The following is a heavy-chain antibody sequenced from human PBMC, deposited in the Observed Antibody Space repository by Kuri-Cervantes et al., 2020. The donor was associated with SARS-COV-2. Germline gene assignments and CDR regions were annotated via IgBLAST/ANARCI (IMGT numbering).Heavy chain of an antibody. CDR3: AIFFIPGVVDY. J-gene: IGHJ4*02. CDR2: IDPSDSYT. D-gene: IGHD2-21*01. V-gene: IGHV5-10-1*01. CDR1: GFSLTSYF. Sequence: GGSLRLSCKGSGFSLTSYFISWVRQMPGKGLEWMGRIDPSDSYTNYSPSFQGRVTFSADKSINTAYLQWSGLRASDTAIYYCAIFFIPGVVDYWGPGTLVTVSS.